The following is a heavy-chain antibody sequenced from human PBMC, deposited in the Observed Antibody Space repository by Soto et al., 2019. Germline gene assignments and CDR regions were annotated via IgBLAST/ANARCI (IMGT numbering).Heavy chain of an antibody. D-gene: IGHD5-12*01. J-gene: IGHJ4*02. V-gene: IGHV1-2*02. CDR1: GPTFIAYY. CDR2: IDPKSGGT. Sequence: QLVQSGAEVKKPGASVKVSCKTSGPTFIAYYIHWVRQAPGQGLEWMGWIDPKSGGTTYEQKFLGTVTMTRDTSIITAYLELNTLTSDDTALYYCARISVDVPEWGQGTLITVSS. CDR3: ARISVDVPE.